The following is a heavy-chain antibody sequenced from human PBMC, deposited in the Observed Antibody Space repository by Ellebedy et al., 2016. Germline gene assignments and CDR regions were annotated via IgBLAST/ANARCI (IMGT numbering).Heavy chain of an antibody. CDR2: INAGNGNT. J-gene: IGHJ4*02. Sequence: ASVKVSCKASGYTFTSYAMHWVRQAPGQRLEWMGWINAGNGNTKYSQKFQGRVTITRDTSASTAYMELSSLRSEDTAVYYCATGSKPLVAPDYWGQGTLVTVSS. CDR1: GYTFTSYA. D-gene: IGHD2-15*01. V-gene: IGHV1-3*01. CDR3: ATGSKPLVAPDY.